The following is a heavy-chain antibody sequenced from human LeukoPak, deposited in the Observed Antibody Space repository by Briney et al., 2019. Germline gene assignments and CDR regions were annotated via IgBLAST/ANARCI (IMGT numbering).Heavy chain of an antibody. CDR3: ARQRETGHPTTLDY. D-gene: IGHD1-7*01. CDR2: IYYTGST. CDR1: GGSISSSSYY. J-gene: IGHJ4*02. Sequence: SETLSLTCTVSGGSISSSSYYWGWIRQPPGKGLEWIGSIYYTGSTYYNPSLKSRVTISVDTSKNQFSLKLSSVTAADTAVYYCARQRETGHPTTLDYWGQGTLVTVSS. V-gene: IGHV4-39*01.